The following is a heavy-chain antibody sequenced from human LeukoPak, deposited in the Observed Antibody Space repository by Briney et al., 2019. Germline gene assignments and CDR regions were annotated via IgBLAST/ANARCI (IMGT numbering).Heavy chain of an antibody. CDR2: IYSGGST. V-gene: IGHV3-53*04. CDR3: ARDVTGGTTSYAFDL. CDR1: GLTVRSSY. J-gene: IGHJ3*01. Sequence: PGGSLRLSCAASGLTVRSSYMNWVRQAPRKGLEWVSVIYSGGSTYYAESVKGRFTISRHNSKNELYLQMNSLRAEDTAVYYCARDVTGGTTSYAFDLWGQGTMVTVSS. D-gene: IGHD1-20*01.